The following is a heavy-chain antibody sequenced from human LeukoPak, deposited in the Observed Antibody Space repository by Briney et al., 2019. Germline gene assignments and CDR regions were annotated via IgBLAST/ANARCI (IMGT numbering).Heavy chain of an antibody. D-gene: IGHD6-13*01. Sequence: PPEALSLTRMLSVGSISRYYWSGIRQPPGKGLEWIGYIYYSGSTNYNPSLKSRGNISEDTSKHQFSLKLSAVTAADTGVYYCARGVSSWLDSWGQGTLVTVSS. J-gene: IGHJ4*02. V-gene: IGHV4-59*01. CDR3: ARGVSSWLDS. CDR2: IYYSGST. CDR1: VGSISRYY.